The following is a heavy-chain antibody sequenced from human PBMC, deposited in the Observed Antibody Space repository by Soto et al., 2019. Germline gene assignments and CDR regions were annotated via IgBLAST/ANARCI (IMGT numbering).Heavy chain of an antibody. CDR2: IYYSGST. V-gene: IGHV4-31*03. J-gene: IGHJ4*02. CDR1: GGSISSGGHY. D-gene: IGHD3-10*01. Sequence: QVQLQESGPGLVKPSQTLSLTCTVSGGSISSGGHYWSWIRLHSGKGLEWIGYIYYSGSTFYNPSLQGRVSISVDTSKNQFSLKLTSVTAADAALYYCARGELWWDSSCQETLVTVSS. CDR3: ARGELWWDS.